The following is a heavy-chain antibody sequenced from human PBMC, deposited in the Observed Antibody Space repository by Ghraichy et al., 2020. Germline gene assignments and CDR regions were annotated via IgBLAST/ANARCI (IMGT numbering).Heavy chain of an antibody. Sequence: GSLNISCAASGFTFSSYAMSWVRQAPGKGLEWVSAISGSGGSTYYADSVKGRFTISRDNSKNTLYLQMNSLRAEDTVVYYCAKVESYDHFRFDPWGQGTLVTVSS. CDR2: ISGSGGST. V-gene: IGHV3-23*01. J-gene: IGHJ5*02. D-gene: IGHD3-3*01. CDR3: AKVESYDHFRFDP. CDR1: GFTFSSYA.